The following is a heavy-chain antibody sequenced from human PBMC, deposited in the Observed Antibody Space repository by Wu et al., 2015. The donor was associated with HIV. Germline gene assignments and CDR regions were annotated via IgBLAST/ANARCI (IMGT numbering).Heavy chain of an antibody. Sequence: QAQLVQSGAEVKKPGSSVKVSCKASGGTFSSYAISWVRQAPGQGLEWMGGIIPIFGTANYAQKFQGRVTITTDESTSTAYMELSSLRSEDTAVYYCARDPTPFRDYGSGSPWGAFDIWGQGTSGHRLF. V-gene: IGHV1-69*05. CDR1: GGTFSSYA. CDR2: IIPIFGTA. J-gene: IGHJ3*02. D-gene: IGHD3-10*01. CDR3: ARDPTPFRDYGSGSPWGAFDI.